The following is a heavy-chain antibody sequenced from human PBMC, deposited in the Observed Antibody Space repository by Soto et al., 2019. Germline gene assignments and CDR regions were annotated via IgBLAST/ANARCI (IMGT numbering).Heavy chain of an antibody. CDR1: RFSFSDYY. CDR2: IYCXGST. Sequence: PXXSLRLSCGASRFSFSDYYMSWIRQRTGKGLEGMXGIYCXGSTYDNPYRXXRVPIYVXXYKNKFSLNRRSVTAADTAVYFCARRPLAYFGYWGRGTQVTVSS. CDR3: ARRPLAYFGY. D-gene: IGHD6-13*01. J-gene: IGHJ4*02. V-gene: IGHV4-59*05.